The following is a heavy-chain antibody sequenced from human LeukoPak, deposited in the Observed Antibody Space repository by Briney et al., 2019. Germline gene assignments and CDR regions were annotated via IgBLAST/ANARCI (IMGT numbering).Heavy chain of an antibody. Sequence: GRSLRLSCAASGFTFSSYSMNWVRQAPGKGLEWVSYISSSSSTIYYADSVKGRFTISRDNAKNSLYLQMNSLRAEDTAVYYCARVPPGTMIVHFFDYWGQGTLVTVSS. CDR1: GFTFSSYS. CDR3: ARVPPGTMIVHFFDY. V-gene: IGHV3-48*01. D-gene: IGHD3-22*01. CDR2: ISSSSSTI. J-gene: IGHJ4*02.